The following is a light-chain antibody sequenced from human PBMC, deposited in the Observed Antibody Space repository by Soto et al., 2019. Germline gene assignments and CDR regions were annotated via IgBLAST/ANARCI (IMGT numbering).Light chain of an antibody. V-gene: IGKV3-15*01. Sequence: DIVLTQYPGTLSVSPGYRVTLSCRASQRVDINLAWYQQRAGQAPRLLVYGASTKATDMPGRFSGRGSGTEFTLTINNLQSEDFAVYYCQQYRNWPRTFGQGTKVDIK. CDR2: GAS. CDR3: QQYRNWPRT. CDR1: QRVDIN. J-gene: IGKJ1*01.